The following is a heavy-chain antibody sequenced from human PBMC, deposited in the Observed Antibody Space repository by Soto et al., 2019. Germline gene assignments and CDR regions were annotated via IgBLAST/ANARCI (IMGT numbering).Heavy chain of an antibody. CDR2: ISRDGTRT. V-gene: IGHV3-74*01. D-gene: IGHD3-10*01. Sequence: VESGGGLVQPGGSLRLSCAASGFTLSNGWMHWVRQTPGKGLLWVSRISRDGTRTDYADSVEGRFTVSWDNARNTLSVRMSSLRVEDTALYYGASGAGFRGQGILVSVSS. CDR1: GFTLSNGW. J-gene: IGHJ4*02. CDR3: ASGAGF.